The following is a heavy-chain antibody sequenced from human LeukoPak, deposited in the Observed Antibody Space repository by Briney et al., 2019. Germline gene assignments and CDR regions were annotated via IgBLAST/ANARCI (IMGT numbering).Heavy chain of an antibody. V-gene: IGHV3-48*01. CDR2: VGIDSGNT. CDR1: GFTFSDYS. J-gene: IGHJ4*02. Sequence: PGRSLRLSCAASGFTFSDYSMNWVRQAPGKGLEWISWVGIDSGNTKYADSVKGRFTISGEKAKNSLYLQMSSLRVEDTAVYYCARDHNYAFDNWGQGTLVTVSS. CDR3: ARDHNYAFDN. D-gene: IGHD1-1*01.